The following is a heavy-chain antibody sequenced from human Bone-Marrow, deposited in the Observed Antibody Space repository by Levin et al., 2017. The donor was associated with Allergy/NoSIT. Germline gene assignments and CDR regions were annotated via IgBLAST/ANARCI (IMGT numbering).Heavy chain of an antibody. V-gene: IGHV5-51*01. D-gene: IGHD4-17*01. CDR1: GYSLTHYW. Sequence: KCGESLKISCKGSGYSLTHYWIGWVRQMPGKGLEWMGIIYPGDPDIRYRSPFQGHVTVSADKSISTAYLQWSSLKASDTAMYYCLGSSAVTTGYDDFDIWGQGTMVTVSS. CDR2: IYPGDPDI. CDR3: LGSSAVTTGYDDFDI. J-gene: IGHJ3*02.